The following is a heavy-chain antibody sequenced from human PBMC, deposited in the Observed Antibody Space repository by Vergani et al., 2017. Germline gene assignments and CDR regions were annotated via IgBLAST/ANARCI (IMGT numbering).Heavy chain of an antibody. CDR3: ARHKEQLVPGNYYYYYYMDV. D-gene: IGHD6-13*01. CDR1: GGSFSGYY. J-gene: IGHJ6*03. CDR2: IYYSGST. Sequence: QVQLQQWGAGLLKPSETLSLTCAVYGGSFSGYYWSWIRQPPGKGLEWIGTIYYSGSTYYNPSLKSRVTISVDTSKNQFSLKLNSVTAADTVVYYCARHKEQLVPGNYYYYYYMDVWGKGTTVTVSS. V-gene: IGHV4-34*01.